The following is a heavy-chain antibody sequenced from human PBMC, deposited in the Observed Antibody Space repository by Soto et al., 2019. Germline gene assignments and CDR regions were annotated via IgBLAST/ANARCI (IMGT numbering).Heavy chain of an antibody. CDR2: IWYDGSNK. D-gene: IGHD3-10*02. V-gene: IGHV3-33*01. CDR3: ARDSSTNYYVSWFDP. CDR1: GFTFSSYG. J-gene: IGHJ5*02. Sequence: GGSLRLSCAASGFTFSSYGMHWVRQAPGKGLEWVAVIWYDGSNKYYADSVKGRFTISRDNSKNTLYLQMNSLRAEDTAVYYCARDSSTNYYVSWFDPWGQGTLVTVSS.